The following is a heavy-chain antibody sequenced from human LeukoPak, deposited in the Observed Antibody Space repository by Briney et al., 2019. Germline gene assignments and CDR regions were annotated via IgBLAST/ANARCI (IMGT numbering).Heavy chain of an antibody. CDR1: EYTFTSYY. V-gene: IGHV1-46*01. CDR2: INPSGGST. CDR3: ARDREVRGVRDYYYYMDV. J-gene: IGHJ6*03. Sequence: ASVKLSCKASEYTFTSYYMHWVRQAPGQGLEWMGIINPSGGSTSYAQKFQGRVTMTRDISTSTVYMELSSLRSEDTAVYYCARDREVRGVRDYYYYMDVWGKGTTVTVSS. D-gene: IGHD3-10*01.